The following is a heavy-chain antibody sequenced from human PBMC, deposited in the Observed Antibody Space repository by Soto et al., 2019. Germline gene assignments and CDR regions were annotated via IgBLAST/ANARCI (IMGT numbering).Heavy chain of an antibody. CDR1: DFTFSSDW. D-gene: IGHD3-10*01. J-gene: IGHJ4*02. CDR3: DTARRHTTYGWSKTFEF. CDR2: INSNLDGATT. Sequence: QLVESGGGLVKPGGSLRLSCTASDFTFSSDWVSWVRQAPGKGLEWLGPINSNLDGATTDYAAPVRGPVSISKDDSRNKVYLDRDRLNDEDTGFYYCDTARRHTTYGWSKTFEFWGQGALVTVSS. V-gene: IGHV3-15*07.